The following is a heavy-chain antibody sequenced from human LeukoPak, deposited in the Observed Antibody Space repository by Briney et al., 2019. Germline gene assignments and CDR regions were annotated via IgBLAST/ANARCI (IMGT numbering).Heavy chain of an antibody. Sequence: GGSLRLSCAASGFTFSSYWMSWVRQAPGKGLEWVANIKQDGSEKYYVDSVKGRFTISRDNAKNSLYLQMNSLRAEDTAVYYCARDRDFWSGNYYYYMDVWGKGTTVTVSS. V-gene: IGHV3-7*01. J-gene: IGHJ6*03. CDR2: IKQDGSEK. D-gene: IGHD3-3*01. CDR3: ARDRDFWSGNYYYYMDV. CDR1: GFTFSSYW.